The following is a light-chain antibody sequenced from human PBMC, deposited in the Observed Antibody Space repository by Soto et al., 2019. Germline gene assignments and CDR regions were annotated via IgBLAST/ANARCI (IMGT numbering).Light chain of an antibody. CDR2: EVT. CDR1: SSDIGAYSY. Sequence: QSVLTQPASVSGSPGQSIAISCTGTSSDIGAYSYFSWYQQHPDKAPKLIIYEVTHRPSGVSDRFSGSKSDNTAFLTISGLRTEDEADYYCSSYTCSSTYLFGTGTKLTVL. V-gene: IGLV2-14*03. CDR3: SSYTCSSTYL. J-gene: IGLJ1*01.